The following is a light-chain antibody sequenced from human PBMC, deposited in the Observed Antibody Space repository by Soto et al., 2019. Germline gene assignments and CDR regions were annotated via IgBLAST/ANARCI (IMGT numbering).Light chain of an antibody. CDR2: AAS. CDR3: QQSLDHPVT. V-gene: IGKV1-39*01. J-gene: IGKJ5*01. CDR1: QGISTY. Sequence: DLQMTQSPSSLSASVGDRVSITCRASQGISTYLNWFQQKPGEAPNLLIYAASSLHSGVPSRFSGSGSGTDFILTISSLQPEDFATYYCQQSLDHPVTFGQGTRLEMK.